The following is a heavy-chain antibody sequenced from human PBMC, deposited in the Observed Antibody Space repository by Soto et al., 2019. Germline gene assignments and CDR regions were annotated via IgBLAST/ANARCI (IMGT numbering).Heavy chain of an antibody. CDR3: ARGGSLVNREYYLAH. D-gene: IGHD2-8*02. V-gene: IGHV1-46*01. Sequence: QLQLVQSGAEVKKPGASVKASCKASGYTFTSYYLHWVRQAPGKGLEWRGIINPSGGTVTYAQKFQGRVSMTRETSTSTVQMEMRSLGLEYTALYFCARGGSLVNREYYLAHWGQGTQFTVSS. J-gene: IGHJ4*02. CDR1: GYTFTSYY. CDR2: INPSGGTV.